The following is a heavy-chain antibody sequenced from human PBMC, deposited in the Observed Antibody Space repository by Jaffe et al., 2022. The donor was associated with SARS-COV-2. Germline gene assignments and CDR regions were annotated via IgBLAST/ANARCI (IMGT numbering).Heavy chain of an antibody. CDR1: GFTFSSYS. CDR2: ISSSSSYI. J-gene: IGHJ6*02. V-gene: IGHV3-21*01. D-gene: IGHD6-13*01. Sequence: EVQLVESGGGLVKPGGSLRLSCAASGFTFSSYSMNWVRQAPGKGLEWVSSISSSSSYIYYADSVKGRFTISRDNAKNSLYLQMNSLRAEDTAVYYCARGGAAADHTGDYYYYYGMDVWGQGTTVTVSS. CDR3: ARGGAAADHTGDYYYYYGMDV.